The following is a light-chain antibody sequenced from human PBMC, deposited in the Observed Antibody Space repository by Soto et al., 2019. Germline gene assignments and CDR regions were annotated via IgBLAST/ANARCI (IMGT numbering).Light chain of an antibody. V-gene: IGLV2-23*01. J-gene: IGLJ2*01. CDR3: SSYAGSRTYVV. CDR2: EAY. Sequence: QPVLTQPASVSGSPGQSITISCTGSSSDIGSYNLVSWYQKEPGKAPKLVIYEAYKRPSGVSARFSGSKSGNTASLTISGLQAEDEADYYCSSYAGSRTYVVFGGGTKLTVL. CDR1: SSDIGSYNL.